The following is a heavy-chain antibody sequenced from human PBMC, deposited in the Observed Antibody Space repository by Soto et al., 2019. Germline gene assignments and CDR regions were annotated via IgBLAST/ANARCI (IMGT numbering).Heavy chain of an antibody. CDR1: NGSIVNYY. D-gene: IGHD3-9*01. Sequence: QVQLQESGPGLVKPSETLSLTCTVSNGSIVNYYWSWIRQPPGKGLEWIGFIYYSGSTNYNPSLRSRVTISVDMSKNHPALRLSSVTAADTAVYYCASRLTEATTTGDGFDIWGQGTMVTVSS. CDR2: IYYSGST. V-gene: IGHV4-59*01. CDR3: ASRLTEATTTGDGFDI. J-gene: IGHJ3*02.